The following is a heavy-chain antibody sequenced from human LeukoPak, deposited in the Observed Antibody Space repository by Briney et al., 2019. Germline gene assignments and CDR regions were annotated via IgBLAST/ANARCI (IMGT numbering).Heavy chain of an antibody. CDR3: ARLGYCSSTSCYTGWFDP. J-gene: IGHJ5*02. V-gene: IGHV4-59*08. D-gene: IGHD2-2*02. CDR1: GGSISTYY. Sequence: SETLSLTCTVSGGSISTYYWSWIRQPPGKGLEWIGYIYYSGSSNYNPSLKSRVTISGDTSKNQFSLKLSSVTAADTAVYYCARLGYCSSTSCYTGWFDPWGQGTLVTVSS. CDR2: IYYSGSS.